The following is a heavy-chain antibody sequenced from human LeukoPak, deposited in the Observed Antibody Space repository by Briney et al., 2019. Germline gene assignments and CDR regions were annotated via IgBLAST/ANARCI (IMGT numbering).Heavy chain of an antibody. CDR1: GFTFSSYS. CDR2: ISSSSSYI. CDR3: AELGITMIGGV. Sequence: GGSLRLSCAASGFTFSSYSMNWVRQAPGKGLEWVSSISSSSSYIYYADSVKGRFTISRDNSKNTLYLHVNSLRAEDTAVYYCAELGITMIGGVWGKGTTVTISS. V-gene: IGHV3-21*01. J-gene: IGHJ6*04. D-gene: IGHD3-10*02.